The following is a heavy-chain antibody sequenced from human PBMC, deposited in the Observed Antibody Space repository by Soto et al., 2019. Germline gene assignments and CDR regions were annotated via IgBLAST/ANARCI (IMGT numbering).Heavy chain of an antibody. Sequence: ASVKVSCKASGYTFTSYGISWVRQAPGQGLEWVGWISAYNGNTNYAQKLQGRVTMTTDTSTSTAYMELRSLRSDDTAVYYCARTGNDFWSGYSSWFDPWGQGTLVTVSS. D-gene: IGHD3-3*01. CDR3: ARTGNDFWSGYSSWFDP. CDR1: GYTFTSYG. CDR2: ISAYNGNT. V-gene: IGHV1-18*01. J-gene: IGHJ5*02.